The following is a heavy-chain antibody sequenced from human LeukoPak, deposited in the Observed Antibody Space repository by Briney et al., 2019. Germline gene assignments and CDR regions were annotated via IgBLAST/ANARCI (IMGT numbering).Heavy chain of an antibody. CDR2: IYPGDSDT. D-gene: IGHD5-12*01. Sequence: GESLKTSCKGSGYSFTSYWIGWVRQLPGKGLEWMGIIYPGDSDTRYSPSFQGQVTISADKSISTAYLQWSSLKASDTAMYYCARRGGTDGNIVDYWGQGTLVTVSS. J-gene: IGHJ4*02. CDR3: ARRGGTDGNIVDY. CDR1: GYSFTSYW. V-gene: IGHV5-51*01.